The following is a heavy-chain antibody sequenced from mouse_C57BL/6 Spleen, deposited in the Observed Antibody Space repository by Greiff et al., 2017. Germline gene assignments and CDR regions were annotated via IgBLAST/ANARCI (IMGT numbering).Heavy chain of an antibody. V-gene: IGHV1-15*01. CDR2: IDPETGGT. CDR1: GYTFTDYE. CDR3: TRWDYGSSYWYFDV. D-gene: IGHD1-1*01. J-gene: IGHJ1*03. Sequence: VQLVESGAELVRPGASVTLSCKASGYTFTDYEMHWVKQTPVHGLEWIGAIDPETGGTAYNQKFKGKAILTADKSSSTAYMELRSLTSEDSAVYYCTRWDYGSSYWYFDVWGTGTTVTVSS.